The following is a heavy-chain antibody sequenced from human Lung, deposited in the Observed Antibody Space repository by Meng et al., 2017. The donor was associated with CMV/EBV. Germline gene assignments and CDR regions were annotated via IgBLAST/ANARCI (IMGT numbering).Heavy chain of an antibody. D-gene: IGHD6-19*01. CDR2: TYYRSKWSN. V-gene: IGHV6-1*01. CDR3: ARRPWGWYFDY. Sequence: SESLSLXXAVSGDSVSNNSADWNWIRQSPSGGLEWLGRTYYRSKWSNDYVVSLKSRITINPDTSKYQFSLQLDSTTPDDTARYFCARRPWGWYFDYWGQGTLVTVSS. CDR1: GDSVSNNSAD. J-gene: IGHJ4*02.